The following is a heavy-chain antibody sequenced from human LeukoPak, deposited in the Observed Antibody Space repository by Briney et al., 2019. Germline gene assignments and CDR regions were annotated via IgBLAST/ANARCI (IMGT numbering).Heavy chain of an antibody. J-gene: IGHJ4*02. V-gene: IGHV1-2*02. Sequence: ASVKVSCKASGYTFTGYNMHWVRQVPGQGREWMGWINPNTGGTNSAQKFQGRVTMTRDTSITTVYMELSRLRSDDTAVYYCARGRQYSGTHYFDYWGQGTLVTVSS. CDR3: ARGRQYSGTHYFDY. D-gene: IGHD1-1*01. CDR1: GYTFTGYN. CDR2: INPNTGGT.